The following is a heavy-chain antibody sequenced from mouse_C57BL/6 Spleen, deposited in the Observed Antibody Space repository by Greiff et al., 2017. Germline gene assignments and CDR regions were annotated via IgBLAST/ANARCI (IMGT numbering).Heavy chain of an antibody. J-gene: IGHJ1*03. D-gene: IGHD1-1*01. Sequence: VQLQQSGPELVKPGASVKIPCKASGYTFTDYNMDWVKQSHGKSLEWIGDINPNNGGTIYNQKFKGKATLTVDKASSTACMELRSLTSEDTAVYYCARPSYYGSGYFDVWGTGTTVTVSS. CDR1: GYTFTDYN. CDR3: ARPSYYGSGYFDV. CDR2: INPNNGGT. V-gene: IGHV1-18*01.